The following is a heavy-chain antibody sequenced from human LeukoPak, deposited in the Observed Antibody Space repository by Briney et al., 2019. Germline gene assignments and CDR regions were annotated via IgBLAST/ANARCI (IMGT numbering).Heavy chain of an antibody. CDR3: AKGYCSDTNCQTRLGLDY. Sequence: PSETLSLTCTVSGGSISSSSYYWGWIRQPPGKGLEWVSSISVSGTYTYYADSVKGRFTISRDNSKNTLYLQMNSLRAEDTAVYYCAKGYCSDTNCQTRLGLDYWGQGTLVTVSS. J-gene: IGHJ4*02. V-gene: IGHV3-23*01. D-gene: IGHD2-15*01. CDR2: ISVSGTYT. CDR1: GGSISSSSYY.